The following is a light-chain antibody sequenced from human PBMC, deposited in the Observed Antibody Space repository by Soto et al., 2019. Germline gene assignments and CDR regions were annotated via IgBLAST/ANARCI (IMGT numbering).Light chain of an antibody. V-gene: IGKV1-5*01. J-gene: IGKJ4*01. Sequence: DIQVTQSPPTLSASVGDRVTITCRASQTISTWMAWYQQKPGKAPKFLIYDASTLESGVPSRFSGSGSGTEFTLTISSLQPDDFATYYCQQYDNYPLTFGGGTKVDIK. CDR1: QTISTW. CDR2: DAS. CDR3: QQYDNYPLT.